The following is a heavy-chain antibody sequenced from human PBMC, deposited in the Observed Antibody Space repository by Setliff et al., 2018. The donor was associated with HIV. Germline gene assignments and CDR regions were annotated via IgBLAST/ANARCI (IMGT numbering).Heavy chain of an antibody. D-gene: IGHD6-13*01. Sequence: SETLSLTCTVSGGSIKSSSYYWGWIRQPPGKGLEWIGSIYYSGNTYYNPSLKSRVTISVDTSKNQFSLKLSSVTAADTAVYYCARSKGGSNWPFDYWGQGTLVTVSS. CDR3: ARSKGGSNWPFDY. V-gene: IGHV4-39*01. CDR2: IYYSGNT. CDR1: GGSIKSSSYY. J-gene: IGHJ4*02.